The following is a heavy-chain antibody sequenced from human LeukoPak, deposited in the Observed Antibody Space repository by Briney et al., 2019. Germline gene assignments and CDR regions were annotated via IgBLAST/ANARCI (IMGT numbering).Heavy chain of an antibody. CDR2: ISSSGSTI. J-gene: IGHJ4*02. Sequence: PGGSLRLSCAASGFTFSSYEMNWVRQAPRKGLEGVSYISSSGSTIYYADSVKGRFTISRDNARNSLYLQMNSLRAEDTAVYYCARDLQLRYFDGAPDYWGQGTLVTVSS. CDR3: ARDLQLRYFDGAPDY. V-gene: IGHV3-48*03. D-gene: IGHD3-9*01. CDR1: GFTFSSYE.